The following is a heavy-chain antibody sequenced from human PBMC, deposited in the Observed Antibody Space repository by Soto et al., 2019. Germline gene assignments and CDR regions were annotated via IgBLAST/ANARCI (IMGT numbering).Heavy chain of an antibody. CDR3: ARGSYSSSWPDYYYYGMGV. D-gene: IGHD6-13*01. CDR2: IIPIFGTA. CDR1: GATFSSYY. V-gene: IGHV1-69*13. J-gene: IGHJ6*01. Sequence: PVKVSCKASGATFSSYYISWVRQAPGQVLQWMGGIIPIFGTANYAQKFPGRVTITADESRSTAYMELSSLTSDDTAVHYCARGSYSSSWPDYYYYGMGVWGQGNTVTVCS.